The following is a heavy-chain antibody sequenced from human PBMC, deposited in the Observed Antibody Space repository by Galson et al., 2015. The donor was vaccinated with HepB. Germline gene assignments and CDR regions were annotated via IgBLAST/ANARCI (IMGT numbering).Heavy chain of an antibody. Sequence: SVKVSCKASGGTFSSYAISWVRQAPGQGLEWMGGIIPIFGTANYAQKFQGRVMITADESTSTAYMELSSLRSEDTAVYYCARSRGSDFWSGNLYYYYGMDVWGQGTTVTVSS. D-gene: IGHD3-3*01. J-gene: IGHJ6*02. CDR3: ARSRGSDFWSGNLYYYYGMDV. CDR2: IIPIFGTA. V-gene: IGHV1-69*13. CDR1: GGTFSSYA.